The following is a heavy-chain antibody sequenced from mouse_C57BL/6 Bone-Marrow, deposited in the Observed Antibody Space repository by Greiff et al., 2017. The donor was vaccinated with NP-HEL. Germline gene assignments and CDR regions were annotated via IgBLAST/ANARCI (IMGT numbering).Heavy chain of an antibody. CDR3: APAPYGPSGFDY. CDR1: GYTFTDYY. J-gene: IGHJ2*01. CDR2: INPYNGGT. V-gene: IGHV1-19*01. D-gene: IGHD1-1*02. Sequence: VHVKQSGPVLVKPGASVKMSCKASGYTFTDYYMNWVKQSHGKSLEWIGVINPYNGGTSYNQKFKGKATLTVDKYSSTAYMELNSLTSEDSAVYYCAPAPYGPSGFDYWGQGTTLTVSS.